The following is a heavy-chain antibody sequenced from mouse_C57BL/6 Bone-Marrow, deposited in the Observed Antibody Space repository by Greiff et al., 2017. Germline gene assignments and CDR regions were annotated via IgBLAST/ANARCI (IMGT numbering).Heavy chain of an antibody. Sequence: EVQLVESGGGLVQPGGSLSLSCAASGFTFTDYYLSWVRQPPGKALEWLGFIRNKANGYTTEDSASLKGRFTISRDNSQSILYLQMNALRAEDSATYYCARYMANYYGNFYAMDYWGQGTSVTVSS. CDR2: IRNKANGYTT. CDR3: ARYMANYYGNFYAMDY. J-gene: IGHJ4*01. CDR1: GFTFTDYY. V-gene: IGHV7-3*01. D-gene: IGHD2-1*01.